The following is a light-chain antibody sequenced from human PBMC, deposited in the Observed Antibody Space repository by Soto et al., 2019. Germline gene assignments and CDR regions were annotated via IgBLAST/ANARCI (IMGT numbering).Light chain of an antibody. Sequence: EIVLTQSPGTLSLSPGERATLSCRASQSVSSNYLAWYQQKPGQAPRLLIYGASIRAADIPDRFSGSGSGTDFTLTISGLEPEDFAVYYCHHYASSRHTFGQGTKVESK. CDR2: GAS. J-gene: IGKJ2*01. CDR3: HHYASSRHT. CDR1: QSVSSNY. V-gene: IGKV3-20*01.